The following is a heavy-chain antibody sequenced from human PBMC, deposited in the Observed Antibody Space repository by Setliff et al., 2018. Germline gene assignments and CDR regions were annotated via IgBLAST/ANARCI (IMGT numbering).Heavy chain of an antibody. Sequence: GASVKVSCKTSGGTFSTYAISWVRQAPGQGLEWMGGIIPIFGTANYAQKFQGRVTITTDESTSTAHMELSSLRSEDTAVYYCASPGNYLDSSGYYVYYFDYWGQGTLVTV. D-gene: IGHD3-22*01. CDR2: IIPIFGTA. J-gene: IGHJ4*02. CDR3: ASPGNYLDSSGYYVYYFDY. V-gene: IGHV1-69*05. CDR1: GGTFSTYA.